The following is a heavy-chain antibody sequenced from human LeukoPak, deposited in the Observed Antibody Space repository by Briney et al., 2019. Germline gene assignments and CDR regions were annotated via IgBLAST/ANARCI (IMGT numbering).Heavy chain of an antibody. CDR3: ARGDYGDALYYYYGMDV. D-gene: IGHD4-17*01. J-gene: IGHJ6*02. CDR2: IIPIFGTA. V-gene: IGHV1-69*13. Sequence: SVNVSCKASGGTFSSYAISWVRQAPGQGLEWMGGIIPIFGTANYAQKFQGRVTITADESTSTAYMELSSLRSEDTAVYYCARGDYGDALYYYYGMDVWGQGTTVTVSS. CDR1: GGTFSSYA.